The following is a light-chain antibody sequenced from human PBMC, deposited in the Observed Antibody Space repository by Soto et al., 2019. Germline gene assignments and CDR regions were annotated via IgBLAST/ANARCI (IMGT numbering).Light chain of an antibody. V-gene: IGKV3-20*01. CDR2: GAS. J-gene: IGKJ4*01. CDR1: QSVGRSY. Sequence: DIVMTQSPVTLSVSPGDRATLSCRSSQSVGRSYLAWYQQKPGQAPRLLIYGASSRATGIPDRFSGSGSGTDFTLTITRLEPEDVALYYCQQYGNLPLTLGGGTKVDIK. CDR3: QQYGNLPLT.